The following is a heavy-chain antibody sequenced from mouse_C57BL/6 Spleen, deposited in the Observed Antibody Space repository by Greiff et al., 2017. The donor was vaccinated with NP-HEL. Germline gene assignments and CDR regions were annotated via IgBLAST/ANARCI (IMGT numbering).Heavy chain of an antibody. J-gene: IGHJ3*01. CDR2: IDPSDSYT. CDR1: GYTFTSYW. D-gene: IGHD2-4*01. V-gene: IGHV1-59*01. Sequence: QVQLQQPGAELVRPGTSVKLSCKASGYTFTSYWMHWVKQRPGQGLEWIGVIDPSDSYTNYNQKFKGKATLTVDTSSSTAYMHLSSLTSEDSAVYYCARGDDFSWFAYWGQGTLVTVSA. CDR3: ARGDDFSWFAY.